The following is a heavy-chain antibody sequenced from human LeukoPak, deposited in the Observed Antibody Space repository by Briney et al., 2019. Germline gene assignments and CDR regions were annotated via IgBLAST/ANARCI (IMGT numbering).Heavy chain of an antibody. J-gene: IGHJ5*01. V-gene: IGHV3-66*01. CDR3: ARRVRAADAKEGNWFDS. Sequence: GGSLRLSCAASGFTVNRNYMTWVRQAPGEGLEWISVIYADGTTHYAGSVKGRFTISRDDSKNTLYLQMNRLRAEDTAGYYCARRVRAADAKEGNWFDSWGQGTLVTVSS. CDR2: IYADGTT. CDR1: GFTVNRNY. D-gene: IGHD6-13*01.